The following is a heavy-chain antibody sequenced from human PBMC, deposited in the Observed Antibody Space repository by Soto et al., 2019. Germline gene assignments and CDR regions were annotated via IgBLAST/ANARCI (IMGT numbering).Heavy chain of an antibody. J-gene: IGHJ6*03. CDR3: ANIVATRGMDV. V-gene: IGHV4-34*01. CDR1: GESLSGYY. CDR2: INHSEST. Sequence: QVQLQQWGAGLLKPSETLSLTCAVYGESLSGYYWTWIRQPPGKGLEWIGEINHSESTNYNQSLKSRVTISVDTFKNQFSMKLSSVTAADTAVYYCANIVATRGMDVWGKGTTVTVSS. D-gene: IGHD5-12*01.